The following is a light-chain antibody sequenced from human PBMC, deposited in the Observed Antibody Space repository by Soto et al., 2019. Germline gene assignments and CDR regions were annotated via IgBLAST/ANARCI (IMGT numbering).Light chain of an antibody. J-gene: IGLJ2*01. CDR1: SREVESNNL. CDR3: CSYAGSSTYVV. V-gene: IGLV2-23*02. CDR2: EVS. Sequence: SALTQPASVSGSPGQSITISCTGTSREVESNNLVSWYQQHPGKAHKLMIYEVSKRPSGVSNRFSGSKSGNTASLTISGLQAEDEADYYCCSYAGSSTYVVFGGGTKLTVL.